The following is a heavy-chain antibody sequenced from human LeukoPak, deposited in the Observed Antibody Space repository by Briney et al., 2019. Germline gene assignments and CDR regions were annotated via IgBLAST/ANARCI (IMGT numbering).Heavy chain of an antibody. CDR2: ISGGGDNT. J-gene: IGHJ4*02. V-gene: IGHV3-23*01. D-gene: IGHD4-17*01. CDR1: GFTFRIYA. CDR3: AKDRGKSATVTPYFDY. Sequence: GGSLRLSCAASGFTFRIYAMSWVRQAPGKGLEWVATISGGGDNTYYADSVKGRFTISRDNSKNTLYLQMNSLRAEDTAVYYCAKDRGKSATVTPYFDYWGQGTLVTVSS.